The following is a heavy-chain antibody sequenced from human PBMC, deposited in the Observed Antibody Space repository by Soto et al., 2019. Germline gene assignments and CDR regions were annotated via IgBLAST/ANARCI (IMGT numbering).Heavy chain of an antibody. CDR3: AKDSYYDILTGYPGYGMDV. J-gene: IGHJ6*02. CDR1: GFTFSSCG. V-gene: IGHV3-30*18. Sequence: GGSLRLSCAASGFTFSSCGMHWVRQAPGKGLEWVAVISYDGSNKYYADSVKGRFTISRDNSKNTLYLQMNSLRAEDTAVYYCAKDSYYDILTGYPGYGMDVWGQGTTVTVSS. CDR2: ISYDGSNK. D-gene: IGHD3-9*01.